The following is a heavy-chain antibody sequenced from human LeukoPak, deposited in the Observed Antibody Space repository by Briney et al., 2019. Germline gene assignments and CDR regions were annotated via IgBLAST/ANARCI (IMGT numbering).Heavy chain of an antibody. Sequence: GGSLRLSCAASGFTFDDYGMSWVRQAPGKGLEWVSGINWNGGSTGYADSVKGRFTISRDNAKNSLYLQMNSQRAEDTALYYCARGGDYGDYGNWYFDLWGRGTLVTVSS. J-gene: IGHJ2*01. CDR3: ARGGDYGDYGNWYFDL. CDR2: INWNGGST. V-gene: IGHV3-20*04. CDR1: GFTFDDYG. D-gene: IGHD4-17*01.